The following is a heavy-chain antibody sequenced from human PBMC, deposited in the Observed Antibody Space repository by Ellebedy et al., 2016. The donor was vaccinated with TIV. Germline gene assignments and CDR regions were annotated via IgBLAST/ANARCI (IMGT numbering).Heavy chain of an antibody. CDR3: ARGQSYSGDYYYYGKDV. V-gene: IGHV4-59*12. J-gene: IGHJ6*02. CDR2: IYYSGST. D-gene: IGHD2-21*01. Sequence: SETLSLXXTVSGGPISSYYWSWIRQRPGKGLEWIGYIYYSGSTNYNPSLKSRVTISVDTSKNQFSLKLSSVTAADTAVYYCARGQSYSGDYYYYGKDVWGQGTTVTVSS. CDR1: GGPISSYY.